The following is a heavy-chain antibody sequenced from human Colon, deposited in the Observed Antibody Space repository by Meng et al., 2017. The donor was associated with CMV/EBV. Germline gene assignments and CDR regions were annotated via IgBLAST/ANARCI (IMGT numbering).Heavy chain of an antibody. CDR1: GFNVSTNY. J-gene: IGHJ4*02. V-gene: IGHV3-66*02. D-gene: IGHD2-2*01. CDR3: ARDDRGPAANSN. CDR2: LYSGGTT. Sequence: GEPLKISCAVSGFNVSTNYMTWVRQAPGKGLEWVSVLYSGGTTYYADSVKGRFTISRDNSKNTLYLQMNSLRTEDTAVYYCARDDRGPAANSNWGQGTMVTVSS.